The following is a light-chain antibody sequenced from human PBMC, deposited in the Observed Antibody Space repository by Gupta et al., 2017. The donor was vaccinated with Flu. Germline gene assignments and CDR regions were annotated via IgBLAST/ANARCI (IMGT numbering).Light chain of an antibody. CDR3: TSYAANSKWV. CDR1: SSDIGAYIY. J-gene: IGLJ2*01. V-gene: IGLV2-14*01. CDR2: EVT. Sequence: QSALTQPASVSGSPGQSITISFTGTSSDIGAYIYVSWYQQHPGKAPKLVIYEVTRRPSGVSDRFSASKSGNTASQTIPGLQAEDEADYYCTSYAANSKWVFGGGTKLTVL.